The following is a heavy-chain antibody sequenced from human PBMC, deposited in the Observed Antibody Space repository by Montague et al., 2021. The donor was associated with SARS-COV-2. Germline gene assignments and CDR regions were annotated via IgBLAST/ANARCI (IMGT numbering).Heavy chain of an antibody. CDR3: AGDRGGFWHFDL. Sequence: SETLSLTCTVSGGSISSYYWNWIRQSPGKGLEWIGYIYYSGSTKYNPSLQSRVTISADTSKSQMSLRLNSVTAADTAVYYCAGDRGGFWHFDLWGRGTLVTVSS. CDR1: GGSISSYY. J-gene: IGHJ2*01. D-gene: IGHD6-25*01. CDR2: IYYSGST. V-gene: IGHV4-59*01.